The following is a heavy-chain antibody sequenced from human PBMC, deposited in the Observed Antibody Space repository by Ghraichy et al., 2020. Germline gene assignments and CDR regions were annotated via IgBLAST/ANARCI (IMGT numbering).Heavy chain of an antibody. V-gene: IGHV1-8*01. CDR1: GYTFTSYD. CDR3: ARVIWSGYPIPKGYYGMDV. Sequence: ASVVSCKASGYTFTSYDINWVRQATGQGLEWMGWMNPNSGNTGYAQKFQGRVTMTRNTSISTAYMELSSLRSEDTAVYYCARVIWSGYPIPKGYYGMDVWGQGTTVTVSS. CDR2: MNPNSGNT. D-gene: IGHD3-3*01. J-gene: IGHJ6*02.